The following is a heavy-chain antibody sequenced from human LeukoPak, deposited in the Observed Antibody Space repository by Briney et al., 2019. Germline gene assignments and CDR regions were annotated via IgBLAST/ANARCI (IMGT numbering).Heavy chain of an antibody. Sequence: ASVKLSCKTSGYMFTGSYMHWVRQAPGQGLEWMGWINPHSGDTNYAQKFQGRVTLTRDTSISTAYMELRRLRSDDTAVYYCARVVRYFDWLLSGDYFDYWGQGTLVTVSS. CDR2: INPHSGDT. V-gene: IGHV1-2*02. J-gene: IGHJ4*02. CDR1: GYMFTGSY. CDR3: ARVVRYFDWLLSGDYFDY. D-gene: IGHD3-9*01.